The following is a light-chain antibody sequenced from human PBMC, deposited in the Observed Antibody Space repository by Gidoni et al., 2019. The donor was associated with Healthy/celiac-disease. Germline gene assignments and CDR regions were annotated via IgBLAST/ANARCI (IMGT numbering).Light chain of an antibody. CDR3: SSYTSSSTSVV. CDR1: SSDVGGYNY. CDR2: DVS. Sequence: QSALTQPAPVSGSPGRSITISCTGTSSDVGGYNYVSWYQQHPGKAPKLMIYDVSNRPSGVSNRFSGSKSGNTASLTISGLQAEDEADYYCSSYTSSSTSVVFGGGTKLTVL. V-gene: IGLV2-14*03. J-gene: IGLJ2*01.